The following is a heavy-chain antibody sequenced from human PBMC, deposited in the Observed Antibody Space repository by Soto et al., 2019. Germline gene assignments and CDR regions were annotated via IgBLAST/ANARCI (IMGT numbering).Heavy chain of an antibody. CDR3: ARGYCSSTSCFVSYYYYYYYMDV. V-gene: IGHV1-8*01. J-gene: IGHJ6*03. D-gene: IGHD2-2*01. Sequence: ASVKVSCKASGYTFTSYDINWVRQATGQGLEWMGWMNPNSGNTGYAQKFQGRVTMTRNTSISTAYMELSSLRSEDTAVYYCARGYCSSTSCFVSYYYYYYYMDVWGKGTTVTVSS. CDR2: MNPNSGNT. CDR1: GYTFTSYD.